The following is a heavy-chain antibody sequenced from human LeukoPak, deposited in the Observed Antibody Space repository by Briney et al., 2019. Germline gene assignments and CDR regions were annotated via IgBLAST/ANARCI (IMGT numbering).Heavy chain of an antibody. CDR1: GGSISSGGYY. CDR2: ISYSGRT. V-gene: IGHV4-31*03. J-gene: IGHJ3*02. D-gene: IGHD1-7*01. Sequence: SQTLSLTCTVSGGSISSGGYYWSWIRQHPGKGLEWIGYISYSGRTYYNPSLKSRVTISVDTSKNQFSLKLSSVTAADTAVYYCARDKGTTMDIWGQGTMVTVSS. CDR3: ARDKGTTMDI.